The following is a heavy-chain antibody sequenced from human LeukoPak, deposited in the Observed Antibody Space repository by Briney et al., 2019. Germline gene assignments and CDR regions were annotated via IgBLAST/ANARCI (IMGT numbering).Heavy chain of an antibody. Sequence: ASVKVSCKASGYTFTSYGISWVRQAPRQGLEWMGWISAYNGNTNYAQKLQGRVTMTTDTSTSTAYMELRSLRSDDTAVYYCARDCSGGSCYSEAPHPHWFDPWGQGTLVTVSS. D-gene: IGHD2-15*01. J-gene: IGHJ5*02. CDR3: ARDCSGGSCYSEAPHPHWFDP. V-gene: IGHV1-18*04. CDR1: GYTFTSYG. CDR2: ISAYNGNT.